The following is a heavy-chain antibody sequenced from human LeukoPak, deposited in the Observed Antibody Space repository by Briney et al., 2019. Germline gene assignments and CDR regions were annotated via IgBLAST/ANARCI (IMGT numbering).Heavy chain of an antibody. Sequence: PSGTLSLTCTVSGDSINKYHWTWIRQPPGKGLEWIGFIFSSGNTNYNPSLKSRLTISLDTSNNQFSLKLTSVTAADTAIYYCARGHYDLNLWGQGTLVTVSS. CDR3: ARGHYDLNL. CDR2: IFSSGNT. CDR1: GDSINKYH. V-gene: IGHV4-59*08. D-gene: IGHD3/OR15-3a*01. J-gene: IGHJ5*02.